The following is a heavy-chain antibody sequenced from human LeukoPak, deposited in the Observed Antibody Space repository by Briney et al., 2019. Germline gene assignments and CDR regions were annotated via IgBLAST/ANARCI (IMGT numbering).Heavy chain of an antibody. V-gene: IGHV4-34*01. Sequence: PSETLSLTCAVYGGSFSGYYWSWIRQPPGKGLEWIGEINHSGSTNYNPSLKSRVTISVDTSKNQFSLKLSSVTAADTAVYYCASLGYCSSTSCYWFDPWGQGTLVTVSS. CDR3: ASLGYCSSTSCYWFDP. CDR2: INHSGST. J-gene: IGHJ5*02. D-gene: IGHD2-2*01. CDR1: GGSFSGYY.